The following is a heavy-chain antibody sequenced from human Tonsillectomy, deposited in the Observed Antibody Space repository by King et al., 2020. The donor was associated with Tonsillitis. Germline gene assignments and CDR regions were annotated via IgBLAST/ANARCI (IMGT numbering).Heavy chain of an antibody. CDR3: ARVAEYSGSSFDY. CDR2: IYTSGST. Sequence: VQLQESGPGLVKPSETLSLTCTVSGGSISSYYWSWIRQPAGKGLGWIGRIYTSGSTNSNPSLKRRVTLSVDTSKNQFSLKLSPVTAADTAVYYCARVAEYSGSSFDYWGQGTLVTVSS. V-gene: IGHV4-4*07. J-gene: IGHJ4*02. D-gene: IGHD1-26*01. CDR1: GGSISSYY.